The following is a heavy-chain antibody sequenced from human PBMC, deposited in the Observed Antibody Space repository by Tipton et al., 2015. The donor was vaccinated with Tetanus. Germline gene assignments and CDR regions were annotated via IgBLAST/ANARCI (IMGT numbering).Heavy chain of an antibody. CDR2: THHSGNT. Sequence: TLSLTCSVSGASIRSYYWNWIRQVPGKGLEWIGYTHHSGNTKYNPSLSGRVTTSVDTSKNQVPLRLTSVTAADTAVYSCAGGLVRWYEPWGRGTLVSVSS. CDR3: AGGLVRWYEP. V-gene: IGHV4-59*01. J-gene: IGHJ5*02. D-gene: IGHD3-10*01. CDR1: GASIRSYY.